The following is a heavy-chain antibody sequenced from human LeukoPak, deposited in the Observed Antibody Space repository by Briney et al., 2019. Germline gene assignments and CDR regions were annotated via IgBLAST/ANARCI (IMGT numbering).Heavy chain of an antibody. CDR2: IGTAGDT. Sequence: GGSLRLSCAASGFTFSSYDMHWVRQATGKGLEWVSAIGTAGDTYYPGSVKGRFTISRDNSKNTLYLQMNSLRAEDTAVYYCAKPAYDYSNYDPFDYWGQGTLVTVSS. CDR3: AKPAYDYSNYDPFDY. V-gene: IGHV3-13*01. J-gene: IGHJ4*02. CDR1: GFTFSSYD. D-gene: IGHD4-11*01.